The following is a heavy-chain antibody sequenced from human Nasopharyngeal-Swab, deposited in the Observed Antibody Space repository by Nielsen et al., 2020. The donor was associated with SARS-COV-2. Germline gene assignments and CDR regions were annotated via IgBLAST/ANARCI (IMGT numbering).Heavy chain of an antibody. CDR2: ISSSSSYI. Sequence: GESLKISCAASGFTFSTYSMNWVRQAPGKGLEWVSSISSSSSYIYYADSLKGRFTISRDNAKNSLYLQMNSLRAEDTAVYYCARDGPCDYWGQGTLVTVSS. J-gene: IGHJ4*02. V-gene: IGHV3-21*01. CDR3: ARDGPCDY. CDR1: GFTFSTYS.